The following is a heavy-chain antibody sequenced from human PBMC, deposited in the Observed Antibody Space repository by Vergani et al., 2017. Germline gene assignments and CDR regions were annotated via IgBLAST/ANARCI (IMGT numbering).Heavy chain of an antibody. CDR2: ISSSGTYI. CDR1: GFTFSGFS. V-gene: IGHV3-21*01. CDR3: ARESYSSASFDC. J-gene: IGHJ4*02. D-gene: IGHD6-6*01. Sequence: EVQLVESGGGLVKPGESLRLSCAASGFTFSGFSMNWVRQAPGKGLEWVSSISSSGTYIYYADSMKGRFTISRDNAKKSLYLQMNSLRAEDTAVYYCARESYSSASFDCWGQGTLVAVSS.